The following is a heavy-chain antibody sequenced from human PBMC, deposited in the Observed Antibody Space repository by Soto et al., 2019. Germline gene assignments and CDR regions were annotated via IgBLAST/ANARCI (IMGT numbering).Heavy chain of an antibody. D-gene: IGHD4-17*01. CDR3: ARDRLGYGDYYYYYYMDV. CDR2: IYYSGST. J-gene: IGHJ6*03. Sequence: SETLSLTCTVSGGSISSYYWSWIRQPPGKGLEWIGYIYYSGSTNYNPSLKSRVTTSVDTSKNQFSLKLSSVTAADTAVYYCARDRLGYGDYYYYYYMDVWGKGTTVTVSS. CDR1: GGSISSYY. V-gene: IGHV4-59*01.